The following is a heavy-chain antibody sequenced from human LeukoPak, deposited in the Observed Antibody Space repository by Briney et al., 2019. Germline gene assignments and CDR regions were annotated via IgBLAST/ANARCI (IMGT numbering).Heavy chain of an antibody. CDR1: GFTCSDYS. Sequence: PGGSLRLSCVASGFTCSDYSMNWVRQAPGKGLEWVSYISSSGFTLNYADSVKGRFTISRDNAKNSLYLQMNSLRAEDTAVYYCAREYGAARLPDYWGQGTLVAVSS. D-gene: IGHD6-6*01. CDR2: ISSSGFTL. V-gene: IGHV3-48*01. CDR3: AREYGAARLPDY. J-gene: IGHJ4*02.